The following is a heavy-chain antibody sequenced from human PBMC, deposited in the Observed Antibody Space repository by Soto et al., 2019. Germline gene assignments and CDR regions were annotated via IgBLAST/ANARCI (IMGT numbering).Heavy chain of an antibody. CDR1: GGSFSGYY. J-gene: IGHJ4*02. D-gene: IGHD2-15*01. V-gene: IGHV4-34*01. CDR3: ARGPMGWWFYNLDY. Sequence: PSETLSLTCAVYGGSFSGYYWSWIRQPPGKGLEWIGEINHSGSTNYNPSLKSRVTISVDTSKNQFSLKLSSVTAADTAVYYCARGPMGWWFYNLDYLGQGTLVTVS. CDR2: INHSGST.